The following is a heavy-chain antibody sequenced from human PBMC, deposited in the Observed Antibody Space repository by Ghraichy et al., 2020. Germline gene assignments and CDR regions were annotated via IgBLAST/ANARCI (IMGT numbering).Heavy chain of an antibody. CDR1: GFTFSSFG. V-gene: IGHV3-33*01. CDR2: IYYDGSNK. J-gene: IGHJ6*03. Sequence: ALRLSCAASGFTFSSFGIHWVRQAPGKGLEWVALIYYDGSNKYYGDSVKGRFTISRENSKNTVFLQMNSLRAKDTAVFYCARGRGGYYGTYYLDVWGTGTTVTVSS. CDR3: ARGRGGYYGTYYLDV. D-gene: IGHD5-18*01.